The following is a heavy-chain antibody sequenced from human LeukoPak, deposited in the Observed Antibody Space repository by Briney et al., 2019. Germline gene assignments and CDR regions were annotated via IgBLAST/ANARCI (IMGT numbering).Heavy chain of an antibody. Sequence: PGGSLRLSCAASGFTFSSYGMHWVRQAPGKGLEWVAVISYDGSNKYYADSVKGRFTVSRDNSKNTLYLRMNSLRAEDTAVYYCAKLWFGELPPLLDYWGQGTLVTVSS. D-gene: IGHD3-10*01. CDR3: AKLWFGELPPLLDY. CDR1: GFTFSSYG. V-gene: IGHV3-30*18. CDR2: ISYDGSNK. J-gene: IGHJ4*02.